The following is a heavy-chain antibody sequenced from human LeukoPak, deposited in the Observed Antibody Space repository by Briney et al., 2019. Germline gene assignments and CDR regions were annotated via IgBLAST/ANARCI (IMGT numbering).Heavy chain of an antibody. Sequence: SETLSLTCTVSGYSISSGYYWGWIRQPPGKGLEWIGSIYRSGSTYYNPSLKSRVTISVDTSKNQFSLKLSSVTAADTAVYYCARARSGKWGFDYWGQGTLVTVSS. CDR2: IYRSGST. CDR3: ARARSGKWGFDY. D-gene: IGHD1-26*01. V-gene: IGHV4-38-2*02. J-gene: IGHJ4*02. CDR1: GYSISSGYY.